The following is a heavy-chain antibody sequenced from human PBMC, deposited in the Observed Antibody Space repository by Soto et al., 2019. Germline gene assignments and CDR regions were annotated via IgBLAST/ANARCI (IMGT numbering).Heavy chain of an antibody. CDR1: GGSLSGFP. V-gene: IGHV4-59*01. CDR3: ARVSNDYGGNGAFDP. Sequence: SETLSLTCAVSGGSLSGFPWIWIRQPPGKGLEWVGYIYHTGRSNYNPSLKSRLTISLDMSRNQFSLQLTSVTAADTALYYCARVSNDYGGNGAFDPWGQGTLVTVSS. D-gene: IGHD3-16*01. J-gene: IGHJ5*02. CDR2: IYHTGRS.